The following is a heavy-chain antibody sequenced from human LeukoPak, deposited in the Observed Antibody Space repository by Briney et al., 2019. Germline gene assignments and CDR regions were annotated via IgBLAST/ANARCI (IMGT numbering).Heavy chain of an antibody. D-gene: IGHD6-19*01. CDR1: GGSFSNYF. V-gene: IGHV4-59*08. J-gene: IGHJ4*02. CDR2: FSYTGTT. Sequence: PSETLSLTCSVSGGSFSNYFWSWIRQFPGKDLEYIGYFSYTGTTNHNPSLQSRATISVDTSKNHFSLKLTSVTAADTAVYYCARLTGAVVTPYFDSWGQGTLVTVSS. CDR3: ARLTGAVVTPYFDS.